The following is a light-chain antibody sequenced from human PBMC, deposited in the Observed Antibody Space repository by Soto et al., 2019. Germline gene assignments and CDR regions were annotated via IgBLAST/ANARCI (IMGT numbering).Light chain of an antibody. CDR1: SSDVGAYTY. CDR3: SSYTPSNTLV. CDR2: EVS. V-gene: IGLV2-14*01. J-gene: IGLJ2*01. Sequence: QSALTQPASVSGSPGQSITISCTGTSSDVGAYTYVSWYQQHPGKAPKLMIFEVSDRPSGVSNRFSGSKSGNTASLTISGLQAEDAADYYCSSYTPSNTLVFGGGTKLTVL.